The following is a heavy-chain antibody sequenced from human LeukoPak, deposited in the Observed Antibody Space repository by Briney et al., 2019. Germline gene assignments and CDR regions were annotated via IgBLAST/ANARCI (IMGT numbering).Heavy chain of an antibody. CDR1: GFTVSSNY. V-gene: IGHV3-53*01. D-gene: IGHD5-18*01. Sequence: PGGSLRLSCAASGFTVSSNYMSWVRQAPGKGLEWVSVIYSGDNTYYADSVKGRFTISRDNSKNTLYLQMSSLRAEDTAVYYCATGGIRGYSYAKYYYYYMDVWGKGTTVTVSS. J-gene: IGHJ6*03. CDR2: IYSGDNT. CDR3: ATGGIRGYSYAKYYYYYMDV.